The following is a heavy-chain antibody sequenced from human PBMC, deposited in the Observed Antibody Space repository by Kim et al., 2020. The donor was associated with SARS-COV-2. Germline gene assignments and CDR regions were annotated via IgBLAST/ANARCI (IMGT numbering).Heavy chain of an antibody. CDR2: IYYSGST. CDR1: GGSISSSSYY. J-gene: IGHJ4*02. CDR3: ARNLLSYDFWSGYYAFDD. V-gene: IGHV4-39*01. D-gene: IGHD3-3*01. Sequence: SETLSLTCTVSGGSISSSSYYWGWIRQPPGKGLEWIGSIYYSGSTYYNPSLKSRVTISVDTSKNQFSLKLSSVTAADTAVYYCARNLLSYDFWSGYYAFDDWGQGTLVTVSS.